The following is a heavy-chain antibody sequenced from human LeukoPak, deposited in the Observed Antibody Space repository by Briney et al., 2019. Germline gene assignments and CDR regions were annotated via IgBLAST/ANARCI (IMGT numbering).Heavy chain of an antibody. J-gene: IGHJ4*02. CDR2: IYPGDSET. CDR3: ARRIAVSGTFDY. CDR1: GYSFTSYW. D-gene: IGHD6-13*01. V-gene: IGHV5-51*01. Sequence: HGESLKISCKGSGYSFTSYWIAWVRQMPGKGLEWMGIIYPGDSETRYSPSFQGQVTISADKSISTAYLQWSSLKASDTAMYYCARRIAVSGTFDYWGQGTLVTASS.